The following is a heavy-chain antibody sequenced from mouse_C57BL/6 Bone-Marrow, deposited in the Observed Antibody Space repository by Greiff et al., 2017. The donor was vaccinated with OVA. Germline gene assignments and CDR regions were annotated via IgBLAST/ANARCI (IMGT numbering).Heavy chain of an antibody. V-gene: IGHV1-26*01. CDR2: INPNNGGT. CDR1: GYTFTDYY. D-gene: IGHD2-4*01. CDR3: ARNPHYDYVWYFDV. Sequence: EVQLQESGPELVKPGASVKISCKASGYTFTDYYMNWVKQSHGKSLEWIGDINPNNGGTSYNQKFKGKATLTVDKSSSTAYMELRSLTSEDSAVYYCARNPHYDYVWYFDVWGTGTTVTVSS. J-gene: IGHJ1*03.